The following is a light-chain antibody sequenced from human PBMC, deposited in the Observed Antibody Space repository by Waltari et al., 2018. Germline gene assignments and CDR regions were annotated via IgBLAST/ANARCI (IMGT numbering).Light chain of an antibody. CDR1: QGINNH. Sequence: DIQMTQTPSPLSVSLRDRVTLTCRASQGINNHLSWFQQKTGKAPKSLIWGASNLQSGVPSKFSGSGSGTDFTLTISSLQPEDFATYYCLQYNSYPRTFGQGTKVEIK. V-gene: IGKV1-16*02. CDR3: LQYNSYPRT. J-gene: IGKJ1*01. CDR2: GAS.